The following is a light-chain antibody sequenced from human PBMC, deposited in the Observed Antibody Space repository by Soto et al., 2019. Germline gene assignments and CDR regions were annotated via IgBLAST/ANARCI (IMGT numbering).Light chain of an antibody. V-gene: IGKV1-9*01. Sequence: IQLTQSPSSLSASVGDRVTITCRASQDISYFLAWYQQQPGKAPKLLIYAASTLQSGVPSRFSGSGSGTDFALSISSLQPEEFATYFCQQLNSYPLTVGQGKRLEIK. J-gene: IGKJ5*01. CDR2: AAS. CDR1: QDISYF. CDR3: QQLNSYPLT.